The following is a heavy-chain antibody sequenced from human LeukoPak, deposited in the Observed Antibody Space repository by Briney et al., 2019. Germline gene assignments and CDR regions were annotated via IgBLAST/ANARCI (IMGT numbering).Heavy chain of an antibody. J-gene: IGHJ6*02. CDR1: GFTFSSYG. CDR2: ISYDGSNK. CDR3: AKTSSSPDHYYYYGMDV. Sequence: GGSLRLSCAASGFTFSSYGMHWVRQAPGKGLEWVADISYDGSNKYYADSVKGRFTISRDNSKNTLYLQMNSLRAEDTAVYYCAKTSSSPDHYYYYGMDVWGQGTTVTVSS. D-gene: IGHD6-6*01. V-gene: IGHV3-30*18.